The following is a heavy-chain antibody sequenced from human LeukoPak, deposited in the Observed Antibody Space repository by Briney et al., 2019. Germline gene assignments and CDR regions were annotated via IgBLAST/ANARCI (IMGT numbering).Heavy chain of an antibody. CDR1: GFTFSSYS. J-gene: IGHJ5*02. CDR2: ISSSSSYI. CDR3: ARDDYDILTGNSWFDP. D-gene: IGHD3-9*01. Sequence: GGSLRLSCAASGFTFSSYSMNWVHQAPGKGLEWVSSISSSSSYIYYADSVKGRFTISRDNAKNSLYLQMNSLRAEDTAVYYCARDDYDILTGNSWFDPWGQGTLVTVSS. V-gene: IGHV3-21*01.